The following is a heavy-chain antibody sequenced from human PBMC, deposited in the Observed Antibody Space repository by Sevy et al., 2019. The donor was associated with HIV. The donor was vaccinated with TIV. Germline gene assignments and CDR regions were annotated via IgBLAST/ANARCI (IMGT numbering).Heavy chain of an antibody. J-gene: IGHJ6*02. CDR2: ISSSGRTT. CDR3: ASLYFYRMDV. V-gene: IGHV3-11*01. Sequence: GGSLRLSCAASGFTFTDYFMTWIRQAPGKGLEWVSYISSSGRTTYYADAVEGRFTISRDNTKNSLYLLMNSLRAEDTAVYYCASLYFYRMDVWGQGTTVTVSS. CDR1: GFTFTDYF.